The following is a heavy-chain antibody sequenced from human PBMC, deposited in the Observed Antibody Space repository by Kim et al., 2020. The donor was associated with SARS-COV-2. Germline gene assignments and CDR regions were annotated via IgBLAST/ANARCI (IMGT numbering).Heavy chain of an antibody. Sequence: SETLSLTCTVSVVSISSYYWSWIRQPPGKGLEWIGYIYYSGSTNYNPSLKSRVTISVDTSKNQFSLKLSSVTAADTAVYYCGRGSDRFDYWGQGTLVTVSS. CDR2: IYYSGST. D-gene: IGHD2-15*01. CDR1: VVSISSYY. J-gene: IGHJ4*02. CDR3: GRGSDRFDY. V-gene: IGHV4-59*01.